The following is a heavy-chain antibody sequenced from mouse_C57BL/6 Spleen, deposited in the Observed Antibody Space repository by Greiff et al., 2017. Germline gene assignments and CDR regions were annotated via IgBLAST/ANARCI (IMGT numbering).Heavy chain of an antibody. CDR3: AREGDYDGYFDV. D-gene: IGHD2-4*01. V-gene: IGHV1-52*01. J-gene: IGHJ1*03. CDR1: GYTFTSYW. Sequence: VKLQQPGAELVRPGSSVKLSCKASGYTFTSYWMHWVKQRPIQGLEWIGNIDPSDSETHYNQKFKDKATLTVDKSSSTAYMQLSSLTSEDSAVCYCAREGDYDGYFDVWGTGTTVTVSS. CDR2: IDPSDSET.